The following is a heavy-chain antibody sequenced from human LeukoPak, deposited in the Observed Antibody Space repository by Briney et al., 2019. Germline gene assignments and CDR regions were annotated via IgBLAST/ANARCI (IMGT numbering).Heavy chain of an antibody. CDR2: IIPIFGTA. CDR1: GGTFSSYA. V-gene: IGHV1-69*05. J-gene: IGHJ6*03. Sequence: ASVKVSCKASGGTFSSYAISWVRQAPGQGLEWMGGIIPIFGTANYAQKFQGRVTITTDESTSTAYMELSSLRSEDTAVYYCARDPVDIVATGPYYYYMDVWGEGTTVTVSS. CDR3: ARDPVDIVATGPYYYYMDV. D-gene: IGHD5-12*01.